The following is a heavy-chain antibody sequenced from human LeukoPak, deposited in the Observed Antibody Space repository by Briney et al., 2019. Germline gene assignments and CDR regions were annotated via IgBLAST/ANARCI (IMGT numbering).Heavy chain of an antibody. CDR2: INHSGST. J-gene: IGHJ3*02. CDR3: ARAGLSYDAFEI. CDR1: GGSFSGYY. V-gene: IGHV4-34*01. Sequence: SETLSLTCAVYGGSFSGYYWSWIRQPPGKGLEWIGEINHSGSTNYNPSLKSRVTISVDTSKNQFSLKLSSVTAADTAVYYCARAGLSYDAFEIWGQGTMVTVSS. D-gene: IGHD3-16*02.